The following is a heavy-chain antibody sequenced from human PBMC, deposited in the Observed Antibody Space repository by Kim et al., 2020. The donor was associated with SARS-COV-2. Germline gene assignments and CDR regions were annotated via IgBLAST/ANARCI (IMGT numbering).Heavy chain of an antibody. Sequence: SETLSLTCAVYGGSFSGYYWSWIRQPPGKGLEWIGEINHSGSTNYNPSLKSRVTISVDKSKNQFSLKLSSVTAADTAVYYCARGHNYYDSSGYHVFDYWVQGTLVTVSS. J-gene: IGHJ4*02. V-gene: IGHV4-34*01. CDR2: INHSGST. CDR3: ARGHNYYDSSGYHVFDY. CDR1: GGSFSGYY. D-gene: IGHD3-22*01.